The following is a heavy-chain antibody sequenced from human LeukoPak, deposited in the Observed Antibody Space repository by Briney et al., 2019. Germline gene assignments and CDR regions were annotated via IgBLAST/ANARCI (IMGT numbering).Heavy chain of an antibody. D-gene: IGHD3-10*01. CDR1: GFTFSNYE. CDR2: TSTGGRTI. J-gene: IGHJ4*02. Sequence: GGSLRLSCAASGFTFSNYEMNWVRQAPGKGLEWVSYTSTGGRTIYYADSVKGRFTISRDNAKNSLYLQMNTLRAEDTAVYYCARGSMVRGVFGIDYWGQGTLVTVSS. CDR3: ARGSMVRGVFGIDY. V-gene: IGHV3-48*03.